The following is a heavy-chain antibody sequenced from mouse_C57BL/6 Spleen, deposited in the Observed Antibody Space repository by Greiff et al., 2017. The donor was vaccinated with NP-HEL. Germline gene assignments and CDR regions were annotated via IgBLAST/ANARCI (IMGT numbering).Heavy chain of an antibody. CDR3: ARERTYYPFDY. CDR1: GYTFTSYT. Sequence: VQLVESGAELARPGASVKMSCKASGYTFTSYTMHWVKQRPGQGLEWIGYINPSSGYTKYNQKFKDKATLTADKSSSTAYMQLSSLTSEDSAVYYCARERTYYPFDYWGQGTTLTVSS. J-gene: IGHJ2*01. V-gene: IGHV1-4*01. D-gene: IGHD5-1*01. CDR2: INPSSGYT.